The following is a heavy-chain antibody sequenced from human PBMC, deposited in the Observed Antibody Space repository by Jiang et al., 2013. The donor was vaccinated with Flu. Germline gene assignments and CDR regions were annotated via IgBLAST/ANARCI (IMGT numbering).Heavy chain of an antibody. Sequence: GLVKPSQTLSLTCLVSGVSITSRGDYWSWIRQHPGEGLEWIGYISYTGSAFYNSSLKSRVTISADTSKNQFSLSLTSVTAADTAVYYCARKIMDNWFDPWGQGTLVTVSS. V-gene: IGHV4-31*03. CDR2: ISYTGSA. D-gene: IGHD2-8*01. CDR1: GVSITSRGDY. J-gene: IGHJ5*02. CDR3: ARKIMDNWFDP.